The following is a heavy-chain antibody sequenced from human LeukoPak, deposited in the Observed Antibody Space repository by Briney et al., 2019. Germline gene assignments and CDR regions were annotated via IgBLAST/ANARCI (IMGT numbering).Heavy chain of an antibody. CDR3: ASQSIAARPIVH. J-gene: IGHJ4*02. CDR1: GGSISSYY. CDR2: IYYSGST. D-gene: IGHD6-6*01. V-gene: IGHV4-59*01. Sequence: SETLSLTCTVSGGSISSYYWSWIRQPPGKGLEWIGYIYYSGSTNYNPSLKSRVTISVDTSKNQFSLKLSSVTAADTAVYYCASQSIAARPIVHWGQGTLVTVSS.